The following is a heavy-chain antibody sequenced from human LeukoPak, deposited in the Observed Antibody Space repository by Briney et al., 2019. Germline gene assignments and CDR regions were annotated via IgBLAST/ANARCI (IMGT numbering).Heavy chain of an antibody. CDR1: GFTFSSYW. J-gene: IGHJ3*02. CDR3: ARYLAAAGTDAFDI. Sequence: GGSLRLSCAASGFTFSSYWMSWVRQAPGKGLEWVANIKQDGSEKYYVDSVKGRFTIPRDNAKNSLYLQMNSLRAEDTAVYYCARYLAAAGTDAFDIWGQGTMVTVSS. V-gene: IGHV3-7*01. D-gene: IGHD6-13*01. CDR2: IKQDGSEK.